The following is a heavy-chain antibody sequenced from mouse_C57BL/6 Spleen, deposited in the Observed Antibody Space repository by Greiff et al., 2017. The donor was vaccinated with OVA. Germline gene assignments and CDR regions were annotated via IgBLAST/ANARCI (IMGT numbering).Heavy chain of an antibody. CDR1: GYAFSSYW. Sequence: VQLVESGAELVKPGASVKISCKASGYAFSSYWMNWVKQRPGKGLEWIGQIYPGDGDTNYNGKFKGKATLTADKSSSTAYMQLSSLTSEDSAVYFCARSGLLRGFYAMDYWGQGTSVTVSS. J-gene: IGHJ4*01. D-gene: IGHD1-1*01. CDR3: ARSGLLRGFYAMDY. V-gene: IGHV1-80*01. CDR2: IYPGDGDT.